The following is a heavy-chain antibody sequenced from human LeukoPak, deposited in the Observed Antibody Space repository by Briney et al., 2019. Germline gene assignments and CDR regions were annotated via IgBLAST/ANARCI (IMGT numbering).Heavy chain of an antibody. CDR2: ISYDGSNK. V-gene: IGHV3-30*04. CDR3: ARGGIVVARGGAFDI. D-gene: IGHD2-2*01. Sequence: GRSLRLSCAASGFTFSSYAMHWVRQAPGKGLEWVAVISYDGSNKKYADSVKGRFTISRDNAKNSLYLQMNSLRAEDTAVYYCARGGIVVARGGAFDIWGQGTMVTVSS. CDR1: GFTFSSYA. J-gene: IGHJ3*02.